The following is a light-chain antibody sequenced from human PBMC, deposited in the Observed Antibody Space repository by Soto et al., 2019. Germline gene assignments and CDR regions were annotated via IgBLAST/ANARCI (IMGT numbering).Light chain of an antibody. CDR3: QQYYSFPPT. V-gene: IGKV1-39*01. Sequence: DIQMTQSPASLSASVGDRVTITCRASENINFYLHWYQQKPGKAPELLIYAASTLQSGVPSRFSGSGSGTDFTLTISCLQSEDFATYYCQQYYSFPPTFGQGTKVDIK. J-gene: IGKJ1*01. CDR1: ENINFY. CDR2: AAS.